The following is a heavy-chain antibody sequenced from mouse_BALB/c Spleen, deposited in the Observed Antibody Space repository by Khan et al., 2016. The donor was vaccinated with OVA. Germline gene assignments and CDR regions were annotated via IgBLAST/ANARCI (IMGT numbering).Heavy chain of an antibody. CDR1: GYTFTSYW. CDR3: ARGNYYGNSAYAMDY. J-gene: IGHJ4*01. D-gene: IGHD1-1*01. Sequence: DLVKPGASVKLSCKASGYTFTSYWINWIKQRPGQGLGGIGRIAPGSGSTSYNERFKGNATRTGDTSSSTAYIQVSSLSSEDSAVFFCARGNYYGNSAYAMDYWGQGTSLTVSS. V-gene: IGHV1S41*01. CDR2: IAPGSGST.